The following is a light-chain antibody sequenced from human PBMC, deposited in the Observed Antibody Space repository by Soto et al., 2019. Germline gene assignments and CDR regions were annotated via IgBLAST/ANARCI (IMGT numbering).Light chain of an antibody. J-gene: IGKJ5*01. CDR1: QSVSSS. CDR2: DAS. V-gene: IGKV3-11*01. CDR3: QQRSNWPPSIT. Sequence: EIVLTQSPATLSLSPGERATLSCRASQSVSSSLAWYQQKPGQAPRLLIYDASNRATGIPARFSGSGSGTDFTLTISSLEPEDFAVYYCQQRSNWPPSITVGQGTRLEIK.